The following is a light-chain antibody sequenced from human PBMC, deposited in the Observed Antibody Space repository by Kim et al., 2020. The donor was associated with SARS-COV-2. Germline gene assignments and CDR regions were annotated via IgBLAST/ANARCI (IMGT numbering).Light chain of an antibody. CDR2: DAS. Sequence: IRMTQSLSTVSASVGDRVTITCRASQDIDTWLAWYQHKPGKAPKVLIYDASSLQSGVPSRFSGSGSGTEFTLTISNLLPDDFATYYCQQTNSFPYTFGQGTKLE. J-gene: IGKJ2*01. CDR1: QDIDTW. CDR3: QQTNSFPYT. V-gene: IGKV1-12*01.